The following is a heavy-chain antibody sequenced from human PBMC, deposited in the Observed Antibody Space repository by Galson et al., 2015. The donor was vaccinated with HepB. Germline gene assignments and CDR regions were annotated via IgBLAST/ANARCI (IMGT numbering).Heavy chain of an antibody. V-gene: IGHV3-43*01. D-gene: IGHD6-19*01. CDR3: AKAAQVIAVAGPSFDY. CDR2: ISWDGGST. CDR1: GFTFDDYT. J-gene: IGHJ4*02. Sequence: LRLSCAASGFTFDDYTMHWVRQAPGKGLEWVSLISWDGGSTYYADSVKGRFTISRDNSKNSLYLQMNSLRTEDTALYYCAKAAQVIAVAGPSFDYWGQGTLVTVSS.